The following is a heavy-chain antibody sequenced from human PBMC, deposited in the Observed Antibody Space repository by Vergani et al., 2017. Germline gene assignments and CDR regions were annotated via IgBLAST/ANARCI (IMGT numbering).Heavy chain of an antibody. CDR1: VFTFSSYA. D-gene: IGHD2-21*01. J-gene: IGHJ6*02. CDR3: AKARDPNCKGGNCYSYYYGLDL. CDR2: ISGSGGNT. V-gene: IGHV3-23*01. Sequence: EVQLLESGGNFIQPGGSLRLSCGASVFTFSSYAMTWARLAPGKGLQWVSAISGSGGNTFYTDSVKGRFTISRDNSKDTLYLQMNSLRVDDTAIYYCAKARDPNCKGGNCYSYYYGLDLWGQGTTGNVSS.